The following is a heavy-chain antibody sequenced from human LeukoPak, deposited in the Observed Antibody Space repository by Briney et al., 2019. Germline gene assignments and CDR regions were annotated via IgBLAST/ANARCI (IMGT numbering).Heavy chain of an antibody. CDR3: GRDCCGCECYPGNYAFDN. V-gene: IGHV1-69*05. CDR2: IIPIFGTA. D-gene: IGHD2-21*01. J-gene: IGHJ3*02. Sequence: ASVKVSCKASGGTFSSYAISWVRQAPGQGLEWMGGIIPIFGTANYAQKFQGRVTITTDESTSTAYMELSSLRSEDTAVDYCGRDCCGCECYPGNYAFDNWGQGTMVNVS. CDR1: GGTFSSYA.